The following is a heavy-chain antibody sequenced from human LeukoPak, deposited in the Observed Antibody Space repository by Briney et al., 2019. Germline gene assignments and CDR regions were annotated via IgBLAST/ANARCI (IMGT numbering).Heavy chain of an antibody. D-gene: IGHD6-6*01. CDR3: ARGGQYIAVRRDLFGY. Sequence: ASVKVSCKASGYTFTGYYMHWVRQAPGQELEWMGWINPNSGGTNYAQKFQGRVTMTGDTSISTAYMELSRLRSDDTAVYYCARGGQYIAVRRDLFGYWGQGTLVTVSS. CDR1: GYTFTGYY. CDR2: INPNSGGT. J-gene: IGHJ4*02. V-gene: IGHV1-2*02.